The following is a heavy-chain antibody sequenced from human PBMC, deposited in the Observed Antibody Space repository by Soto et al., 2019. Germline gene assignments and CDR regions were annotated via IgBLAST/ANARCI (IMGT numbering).Heavy chain of an antibody. V-gene: IGHV1-69*01. CDR2: IIPIFGTA. J-gene: IGHJ4*02. Sequence: QVQLVQSGAEVKKPGSSVKVSCKASGGTFSSYAISWVRQAPGQGLEWMGGIIPIFGTANYAQKFQGRVTITGDESTSKGTMGLSRMRSGDAAVYYGECSRGGGQWLVQYDYWGQGTLVTVSS. CDR1: GGTFSSYA. D-gene: IGHD6-19*01. CDR3: ECSRGGGQWLVQYDY.